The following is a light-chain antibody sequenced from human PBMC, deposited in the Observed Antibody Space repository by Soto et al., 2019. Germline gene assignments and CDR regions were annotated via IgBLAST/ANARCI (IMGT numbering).Light chain of an antibody. Sequence: DIQMTQSPSSLSASVGDRVTITCRASQSIGSYLTWYQQKVGEAPNRLVYPASTLQSGVPSRFSGSGSGTDFTLTITSLQPKDFATYFCQQSYSTPYTFGQGTKLEMK. CDR2: PAS. V-gene: IGKV1-39*01. CDR3: QQSYSTPYT. J-gene: IGKJ2*01. CDR1: QSIGSY.